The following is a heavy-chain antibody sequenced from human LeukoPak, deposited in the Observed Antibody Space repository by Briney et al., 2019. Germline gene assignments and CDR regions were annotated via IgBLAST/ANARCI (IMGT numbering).Heavy chain of an antibody. CDR2: FYNRGST. CDR1: GGSISSYY. Sequence: TSETLSLTCTVSGGSISSYYWGWIRHPPGRGLEGFGYFYNRGSTKYNPSLKSRVTISVDTSKNQFSLKLNSGTAADTAVYYCARRRAEGGSNGHYNWFDPWGQGTLVTVSS. V-gene: IGHV4-59*08. CDR3: ARRRAEGGSNGHYNWFDP. D-gene: IGHD6-13*01. J-gene: IGHJ5*02.